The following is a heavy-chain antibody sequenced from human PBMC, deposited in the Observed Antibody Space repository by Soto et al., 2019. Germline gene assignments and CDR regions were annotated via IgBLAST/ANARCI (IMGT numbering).Heavy chain of an antibody. CDR2: IKEDGSET. J-gene: IGHJ4*02. V-gene: IGHV3-7*01. CDR3: ARRGDEFDS. D-gene: IGHD4-17*01. Sequence: EAQLVESGGGLVQPGGSLRLSCTASGFTFNRYWMSWVRQAPGKGLEWVANIKEDGSETYYVDSVKGRFTISRDNAKNSLYLQMHSLRAEDTSVYYCARRGDEFDSWGQGTLVTVSS. CDR1: GFTFNRYW.